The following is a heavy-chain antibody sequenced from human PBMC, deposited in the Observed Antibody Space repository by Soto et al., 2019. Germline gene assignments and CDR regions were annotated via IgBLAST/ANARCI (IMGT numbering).Heavy chain of an antibody. Sequence: TLSLTCTVSGGSISSGDYYWSWIRQPPGKGLEWIGYMYYSGSTYYNPSLKSRLTISVDTSNNQFSLKLSSVTAADTAVYYCARVGRTYYYDGSGYNWFDPWGQGTLVTVSS. CDR1: GGSISSGDYY. CDR2: MYYSGST. J-gene: IGHJ5*02. V-gene: IGHV4-30-4*01. D-gene: IGHD3-22*01. CDR3: ARVGRTYYYDGSGYNWFDP.